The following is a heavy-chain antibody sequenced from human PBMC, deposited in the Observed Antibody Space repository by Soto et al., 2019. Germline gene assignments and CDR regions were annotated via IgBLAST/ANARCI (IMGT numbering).Heavy chain of an antibody. D-gene: IGHD3-9*01. CDR2: ISAYNGNT. J-gene: IGHJ3*01. CDR3: ARLYPYYDILTGSQIYGFDF. CDR1: GYTFTSYG. V-gene: IGHV1-18*01. Sequence: ASVKVSCKASGYTFTSYGISWVRQAPGQGLEWMGWISAYNGNTNYAQKLQGRVTMTTDTSTSTAYMELRSLRSDDTAVYYCARLYPYYDILTGSQIYGFDFWGQGTMVTVSS.